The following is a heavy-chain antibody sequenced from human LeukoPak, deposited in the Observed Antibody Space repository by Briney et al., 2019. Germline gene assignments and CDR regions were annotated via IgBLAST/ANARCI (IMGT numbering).Heavy chain of an antibody. CDR1: GYTLAELS. CDR3: ARGPPDGYGDYGGFDY. J-gene: IGHJ4*02. V-gene: IGHV1-24*01. D-gene: IGHD4-17*01. CDR2: SNLDHGET. Sequence: AASVKVSCKVSGYTLAELSIHWVRQAPGKGLEWMGGSNLDHGETVYAPNLQGRVTVTTDTSTTTAYMELSSLRSEDTAVYYCARGPPDGYGDYGGFDYWGQGTLVTVSS.